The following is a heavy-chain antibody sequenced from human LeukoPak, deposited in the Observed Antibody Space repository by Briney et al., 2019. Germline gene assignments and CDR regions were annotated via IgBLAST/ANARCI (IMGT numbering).Heavy chain of an antibody. J-gene: IGHJ6*03. CDR2: INHTGTT. CDR1: GGSFTTYY. D-gene: IGHD1/OR15-1a*01. CDR3: ARGAADRNNYYYYIDV. V-gene: IGHV4-34*01. Sequence: SETLSLTCAVYGGSFTTYYWNWIRQSPGKGLEWIGEINHTGTTNYNPSLKSRFTISVDTSKNQLSLKLTSVTAADTAVYYCARGAADRNNYYYYIDVWGKGTTVTVSS.